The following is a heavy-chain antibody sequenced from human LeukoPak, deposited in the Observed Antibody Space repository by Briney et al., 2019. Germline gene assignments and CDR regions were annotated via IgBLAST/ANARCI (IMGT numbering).Heavy chain of an antibody. J-gene: IGHJ3*02. CDR3: ARVLLWFGELWDAFDI. D-gene: IGHD3-10*01. Sequence: GESLKIFCKGSGYSFTSYWIGWVRQMPGKGLEWMGIIYPGDSDTRYSPSFQGQVTISADKSISTAYLQWSSLKASDTAMYYCARVLLWFGELWDAFDIWGQGTMVTVSS. CDR2: IYPGDSDT. V-gene: IGHV5-51*01. CDR1: GYSFTSYW.